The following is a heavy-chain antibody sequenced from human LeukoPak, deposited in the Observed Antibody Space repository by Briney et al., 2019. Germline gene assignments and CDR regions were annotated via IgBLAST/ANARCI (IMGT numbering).Heavy chain of an antibody. CDR3: ARDPPIGGADVFDI. CDR1: GYTFTGYY. V-gene: IGHV1-2*02. CDR2: INPNSGGT. Sequence: ASLKVSCKAAGYTFTGYYIHWVRQAPRQGREWMGWINPNSGGTNYAQKFQGRVTMTRDTSISTAYMELSRLTSDDTAVYYCARDPPIGGADVFDIWGQGTMVTVSS. D-gene: IGHD3-10*01. J-gene: IGHJ3*02.